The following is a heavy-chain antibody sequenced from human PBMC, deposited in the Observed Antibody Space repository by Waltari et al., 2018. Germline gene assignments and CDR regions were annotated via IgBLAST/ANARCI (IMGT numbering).Heavy chain of an antibody. J-gene: IGHJ4*02. Sequence: QVQLVQSGAEVKKPGSSVKVSCKASGGTFSSSAISWARQAPGQGLEWMGRIIPILGIANYAQKFQGRVTITADESTSTAYMELSSLRSEDTAVYYCARDQTRGSYYPGWYFDYWGQGTLVTVSS. V-gene: IGHV1-69*04. CDR2: IIPILGIA. D-gene: IGHD1-26*01. CDR3: ARDQTRGSYYPGWYFDY. CDR1: GGTFSSSA.